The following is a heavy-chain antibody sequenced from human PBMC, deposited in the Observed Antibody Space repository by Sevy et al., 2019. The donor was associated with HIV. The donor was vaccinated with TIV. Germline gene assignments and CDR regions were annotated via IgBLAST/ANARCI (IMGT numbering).Heavy chain of an antibody. J-gene: IGHJ6*03. CDR3: ARGGGIAQHYYYYYMDV. V-gene: IGHV1-69*13. CDR1: GGTFSSYA. CDR2: IIPIFGTA. D-gene: IGHD6-13*01. Sequence: ASVKVSCRASGGTFSSYAISWVRQAPGQGLEWMGGIIPIFGTANYAQKFQGRVTITADESTSTAYMELSSLRSEDTAVYYCARGGGIAQHYYYYYMDVWGKGTTVTVSS.